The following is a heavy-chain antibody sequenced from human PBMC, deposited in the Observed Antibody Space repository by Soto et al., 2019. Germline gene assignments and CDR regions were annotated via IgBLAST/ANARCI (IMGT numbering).Heavy chain of an antibody. CDR1: GGSFSGYY. CDR3: ARGARILLWFGESPSFDP. V-gene: IGHV4-34*01. CDR2: INHSGST. J-gene: IGHJ5*02. Sequence: PSETLSLTCTVSGGSFSGYYWSWIRQPPGKGLEWIGEINHSGSTNYNPSLKSRVTISVDTSKNQFSLKLSSVTAADTAVYYCARGARILLWFGESPSFDPWGQGTLVTVSS. D-gene: IGHD3-10*01.